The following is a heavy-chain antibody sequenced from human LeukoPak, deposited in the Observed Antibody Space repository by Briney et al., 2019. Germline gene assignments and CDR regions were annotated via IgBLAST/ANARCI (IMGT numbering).Heavy chain of an antibody. CDR3: ARDADYYDSSGYDRVAFDI. CDR2: IKQDGSEK. Sequence: GGSLRLSCAACGFTFSSYWMSWVRQAPGKGLEWVANIKQDGSEKYYVDSVKGRFTISRDNAKNSLYLQMNSLRAEDTAVYYCARDADYYDSSGYDRVAFDIWGQGTMVTVSS. J-gene: IGHJ3*02. CDR1: GFTFSSYW. V-gene: IGHV3-7*01. D-gene: IGHD3-22*01.